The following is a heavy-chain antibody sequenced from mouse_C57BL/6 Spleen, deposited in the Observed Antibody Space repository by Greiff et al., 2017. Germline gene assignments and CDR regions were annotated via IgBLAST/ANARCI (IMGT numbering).Heavy chain of an antibody. Sequence: QVQLQQSGAELVKPGASVKLSCKASGYTFTSYWMHWVKQRPGQGIEWIGMIHPNSGSTNYNEKFKSKATLTVDKSSSTAYMQLSSLTSEDSAVYYCARNPGGYYAMDYWGQGTSVTVSS. CDR3: ARNPGGYYAMDY. CDR1: GYTFTSYW. CDR2: IHPNSGST. J-gene: IGHJ4*01. V-gene: IGHV1-64*01.